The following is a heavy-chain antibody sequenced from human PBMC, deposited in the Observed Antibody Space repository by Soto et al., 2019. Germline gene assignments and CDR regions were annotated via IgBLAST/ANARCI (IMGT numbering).Heavy chain of an antibody. V-gene: IGHV3-7*01. CDR3: ARDARRVVWGPPKGWFDP. Sequence: PGGSLRLSCAASGFTFSSYWMSWVRQAPGKGLEWVANIKQDGSEKYYVDSVKGRFTISRDNAKNSLYLQMNSLRAEDTAVYYCARDARRVVWGPPKGWFDPWGQGTLVTVSS. CDR2: IKQDGSEK. D-gene: IGHD2-8*02. J-gene: IGHJ5*02. CDR1: GFTFSSYW.